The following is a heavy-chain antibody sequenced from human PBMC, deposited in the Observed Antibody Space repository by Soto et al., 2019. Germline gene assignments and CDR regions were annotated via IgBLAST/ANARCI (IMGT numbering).Heavy chain of an antibody. CDR2: INPGNGNT. CDR1: GYSFSNYA. Sequence: QVQLVQSGAEVKKPGASVKVSCKSSGYSFSNYAMHWVRQAPGQRLEWMGWINPGNGNTKYSQMFQGRVTITSDTSASTVYMKLSSLRSEDTAVYYCAPITLGYWGQGTLVTVSS. CDR3: APITLGY. J-gene: IGHJ4*02. D-gene: IGHD3-10*01. V-gene: IGHV1-3*01.